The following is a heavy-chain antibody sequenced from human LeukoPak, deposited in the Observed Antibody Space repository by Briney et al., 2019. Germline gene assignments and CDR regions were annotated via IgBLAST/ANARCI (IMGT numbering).Heavy chain of an antibody. CDR3: ARDLGAYYFDY. J-gene: IGHJ4*02. Sequence: ASVKVSCKASGYTFTSYYMHWVRQAPGQGLEWMGIINPSGGSTSYAQKFQGRVTMTRDMSTSTVYMELSSLRSEDTAVYYCARDLGAYYFDYWGQGTLVTVSS. V-gene: IGHV1-46*01. CDR2: INPSGGST. D-gene: IGHD3-16*01. CDR1: GYTFTSYY.